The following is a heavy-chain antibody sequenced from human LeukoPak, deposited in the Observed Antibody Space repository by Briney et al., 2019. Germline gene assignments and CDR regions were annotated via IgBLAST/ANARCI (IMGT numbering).Heavy chain of an antibody. CDR3: AKLLGVGSGSYFDY. CDR1: GFTFSSYA. Sequence: GGSLRLSCSASGFTFSSYAMHWVRQAPGKGLEYVSAISSNGGSTYYADSVKGRFTISRDNPKNTLYLQMNSLRAEDTAVYYCAKLLGVGSGSYFDYWGQGTLVTVSS. J-gene: IGHJ4*02. V-gene: IGHV3-64*04. CDR2: ISSNGGST. D-gene: IGHD3-10*01.